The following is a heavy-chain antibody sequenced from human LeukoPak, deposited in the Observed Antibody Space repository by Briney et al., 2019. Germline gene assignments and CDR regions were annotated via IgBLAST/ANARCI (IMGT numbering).Heavy chain of an antibody. CDR1: GGTFRSYA. CDR3: ARGFVVVPAAYDY. Sequence: SSVKVSXKASGGTFRSYAISWVRQAPGQGLEWMGGIIPIFGTANYAQKFQGRVTITADESTSTAYMELSSLRSEDTAVYYCARGFVVVPAAYDYWGQGTLVTVSS. J-gene: IGHJ4*02. V-gene: IGHV1-69*01. D-gene: IGHD2-2*01. CDR2: IIPIFGTA.